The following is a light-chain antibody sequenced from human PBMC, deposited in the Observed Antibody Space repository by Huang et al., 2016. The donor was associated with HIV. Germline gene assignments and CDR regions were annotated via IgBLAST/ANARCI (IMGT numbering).Light chain of an antibody. CDR1: QSLLYNSNNKNF. V-gene: IGKV4-1*01. J-gene: IGKJ1*01. CDR2: WAS. Sequence: DFVMTQSPDSLAVSLGERATINCKSSQSLLYNSNNKNFLAWYQQKPGKPPKLLISWASTRESGVPDRFSGSGSGTDFTLTISSLQAEDVAVYYCQQYYTTPWTFGHGTKVEIK. CDR3: QQYYTTPWT.